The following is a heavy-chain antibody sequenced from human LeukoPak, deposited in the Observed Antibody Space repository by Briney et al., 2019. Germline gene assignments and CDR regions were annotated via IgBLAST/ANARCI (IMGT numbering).Heavy chain of an antibody. CDR3: ARDGELSTCFDP. V-gene: IGHV4-4*07. J-gene: IGHJ5*02. CDR1: GGSISNYY. Sequence: SETLSLTCTVSGGSISNYYWTWIRQPAGKGLEWIGRVYTTGTTNYNPSLKSRVTMSVDTSENQFSLKLSSVTAADTAVYYCARDGELSTCFDPWGQGTLVTVSS. D-gene: IGHD3-10*01. CDR2: VYTTGTT.